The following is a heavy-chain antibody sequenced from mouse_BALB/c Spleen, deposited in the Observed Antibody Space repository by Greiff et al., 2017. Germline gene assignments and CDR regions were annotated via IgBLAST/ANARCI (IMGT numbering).Heavy chain of an antibody. Sequence: QVQLKESGPGLVAPSQSLSITCTVSGFSLTSYGVHWVRQPPGKGLEWLGVIWAGGSTNYNSALMSRLSISKDNSKSQVFLKMNSLQTDDTAMYYCARIYYDYESSYYFDYWGQGTTLTVSS. CDR2: IWAGGST. V-gene: IGHV2-9*02. CDR1: GFSLTSYG. CDR3: ARIYYDYESSYYFDY. J-gene: IGHJ2*01. D-gene: IGHD2-4*01.